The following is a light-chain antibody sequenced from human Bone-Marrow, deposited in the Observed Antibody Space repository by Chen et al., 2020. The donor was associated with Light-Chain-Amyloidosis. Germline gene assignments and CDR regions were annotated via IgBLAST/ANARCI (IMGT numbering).Light chain of an antibody. CDR1: SSDLGVSNH. Sequence: HSALTQPASVSGSPGQSITISCIGSSSDLGVSNHVSWYHQHPGKAPKLIMYDVSSRPAGVSNRFSGAKSGYTASLTISGLQAEDEGDYYCSSYPSTTAVVFGGGTKLTVL. V-gene: IGLV2-14*03. CDR2: DVS. CDR3: SSYPSTTAVV. J-gene: IGLJ2*01.